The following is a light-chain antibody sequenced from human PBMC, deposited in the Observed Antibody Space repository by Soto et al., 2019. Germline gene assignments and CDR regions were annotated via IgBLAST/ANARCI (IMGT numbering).Light chain of an antibody. CDR2: GAS. V-gene: IGKV3-20*01. CDR3: QQYGSSGT. J-gene: IGKJ1*01. CDR1: QSVSNNY. Sequence: EILFTQSPGTLSLSPGESATLSCRASQSVSNNYLAWYQQKPGKAPRLLIYGASNRATGIPDRLSGSGSGTDFTITIRRLEPEDFAVYYCQQYGSSGTFGQGTKVDIK.